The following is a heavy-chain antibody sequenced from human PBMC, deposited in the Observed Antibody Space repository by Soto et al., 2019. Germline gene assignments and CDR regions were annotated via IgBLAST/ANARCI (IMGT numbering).Heavy chain of an antibody. V-gene: IGHV1-24*01. Sequence: ASVKVSCKVSGYTLTELSMHWVRQAPGKGLEWMGGFDPEDGETIYAQKFQGRVTMTEDTSTDTAYMELSSLGSEDTAVYYCATGGGYCSSTSCYMVPWFDPWGQGTLVTVSS. CDR1: GYTLTELS. CDR2: FDPEDGET. D-gene: IGHD2-2*02. CDR3: ATGGGYCSSTSCYMVPWFDP. J-gene: IGHJ5*02.